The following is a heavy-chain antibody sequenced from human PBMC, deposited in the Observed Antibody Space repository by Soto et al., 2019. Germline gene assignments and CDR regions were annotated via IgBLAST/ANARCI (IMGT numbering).Heavy chain of an antibody. CDR1: GFTFNNYA. CDR2: ISGSGGST. D-gene: IGHD5-18*01. V-gene: IGHV3-23*01. Sequence: GESLKISCAASGFTFNNYAMSWVRQAPGKGLEWVAAISGSGGSTYYADSVKGRLTVSRDNSKNTLYLQMNSLRVEDTAVYYCAKLPVDTGMAVREFDYWGQGTLVTVSS. J-gene: IGHJ4*02. CDR3: AKLPVDTGMAVREFDY.